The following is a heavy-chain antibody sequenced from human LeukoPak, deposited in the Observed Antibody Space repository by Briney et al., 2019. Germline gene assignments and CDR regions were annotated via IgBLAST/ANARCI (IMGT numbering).Heavy chain of an antibody. Sequence: ASVKVSCKTSGYTFTNDYTHWVRQAPGQGLEWMGVINPGDGTTKYAQKFQGRVTMTRDTSTSTLYMELSSLRSEDTAMYYCSKVGQLVFDYWGQGTLVTVSS. CDR1: GYTFTNDY. CDR3: SKVGQLVFDY. J-gene: IGHJ4*02. CDR2: INPGDGTT. D-gene: IGHD6-6*01. V-gene: IGHV1-46*03.